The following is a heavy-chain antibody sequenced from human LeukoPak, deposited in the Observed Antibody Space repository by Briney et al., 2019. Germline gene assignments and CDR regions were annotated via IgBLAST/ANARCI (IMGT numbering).Heavy chain of an antibody. CDR1: GYTLTSYG. Sequence: GASVKVSCKASGYTLTSYGISWVRQAPGQGLEWMGWISAYNGNTNYAQKLQGRVTMTTDTSTSTAYMELRSLRSDDTAVYYCARTYYDFWSGYPWDYYYGMDVWGQGTTVTVSS. CDR3: ARTYYDFWSGYPWDYYYGMDV. CDR2: ISAYNGNT. V-gene: IGHV1-18*01. D-gene: IGHD3-3*01. J-gene: IGHJ6*02.